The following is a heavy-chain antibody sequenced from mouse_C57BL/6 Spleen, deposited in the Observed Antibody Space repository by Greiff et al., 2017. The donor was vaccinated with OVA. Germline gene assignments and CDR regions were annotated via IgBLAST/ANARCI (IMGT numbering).Heavy chain of an antibody. J-gene: IGHJ1*03. V-gene: IGHV2-9-1*01. CDR2: IWTGGGT. Sequence: VQRVESGPGLVAPSQSLSITCTVSGFSLTSYAISWVRQPPGKGLEWLGVIWTGGGTNYNSALKSRLSISKDNSKSQVFLKMNSLQTDDTARYYCARTYYYGSSSYWYFDVWGTGTTVTVSS. D-gene: IGHD1-1*01. CDR3: ARTYYYGSSSYWYFDV. CDR1: GFSLTSYA.